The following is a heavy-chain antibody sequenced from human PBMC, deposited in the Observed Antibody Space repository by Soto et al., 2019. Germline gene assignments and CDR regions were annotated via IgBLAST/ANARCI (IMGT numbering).Heavy chain of an antibody. CDR2: ISSSSSTI. CDR3: ARDPQPYYYDSSGHNYFDY. CDR1: GFTFSSYS. V-gene: IGHV3-48*02. Sequence: GGSLRLSCAASGFTFSSYSMNWVRQAPGKGLEWVSYISSSSSTIYYADSVKGRFTISRDNAKNSLYLQMNSLRDEDTAVYYCARDPQPYYYDSSGHNYFDYWGQGTLVTVSS. D-gene: IGHD3-22*01. J-gene: IGHJ4*02.